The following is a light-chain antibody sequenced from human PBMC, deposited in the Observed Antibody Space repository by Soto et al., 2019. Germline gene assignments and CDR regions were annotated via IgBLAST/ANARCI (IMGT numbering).Light chain of an antibody. CDR1: RSNVGGNS. CDR3: AAWDDSVNGVA. Sequence: QSVMTQPPSASGTPGLRVTISCSGGRSNVGGNSVSWFQHLPGTAPKLLIYNNNQRPSGVPDRFSGSKSGTSASLAISGLRSNDEADYYCAAWDDSVNGVAFGGGTKLTGL. J-gene: IGLJ2*01. V-gene: IGLV1-44*01. CDR2: NNN.